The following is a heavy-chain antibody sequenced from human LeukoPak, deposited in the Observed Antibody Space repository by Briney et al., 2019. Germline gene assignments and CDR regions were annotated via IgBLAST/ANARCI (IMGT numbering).Heavy chain of an antibody. J-gene: IGHJ4*02. CDR1: GFTFSNYA. V-gene: IGHV3-30*01. Sequence: GRSLRLSCAASGFTFSNYAMHWVRQAPGKGLEWVAVLSYDGNNKYYADSVKGRFTISRDNSKSTLELQMNSLRAEDTAVYYCARGRGHCSGGSCLRFDYRGQGTLVTVSS. D-gene: IGHD2-15*01. CDR2: LSYDGNNK. CDR3: ARGRGHCSGGSCLRFDY.